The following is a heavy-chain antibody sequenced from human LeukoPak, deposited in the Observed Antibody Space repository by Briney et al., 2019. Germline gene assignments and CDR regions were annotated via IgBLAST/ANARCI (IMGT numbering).Heavy chain of an antibody. CDR2: ISYDGSNK. V-gene: IGHV3-30*18. CDR1: RFTFSRYG. Sequence: GGSLRLSCAASRFTFSRYGMHWVRQAPGRGLEWVAVISYDGSNKYYVDSVKGRFTISRDNSKNTLYLQMNSLRAEDTAVYYCAKGLSGSPPPYWGQGTLVTVSS. D-gene: IGHD3-10*01. J-gene: IGHJ4*02. CDR3: AKGLSGSPPPY.